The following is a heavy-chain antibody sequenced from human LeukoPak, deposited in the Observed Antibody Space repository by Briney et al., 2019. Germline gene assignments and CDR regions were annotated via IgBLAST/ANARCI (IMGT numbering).Heavy chain of an antibody. CDR3: AKDVDRSSWFTSLPEYYFDY. Sequence: GGSLRLSCAASGFTFSSYAMSWVRQAPGKGLEWVSAISGSGGSTYYADSVKGRFTISRDNSKNTLYLQMNSLRAEDTAVYYCAKDVDRSSWFTSLPEYYFDYWGQGTLVTVSS. CDR1: GFTFSSYA. D-gene: IGHD6-13*01. CDR2: ISGSGGST. V-gene: IGHV3-23*01. J-gene: IGHJ4*02.